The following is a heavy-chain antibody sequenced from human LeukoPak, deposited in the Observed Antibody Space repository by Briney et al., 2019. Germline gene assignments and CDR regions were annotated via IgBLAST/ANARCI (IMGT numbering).Heavy chain of an antibody. CDR2: IYYSGST. CDR1: GGSISSYY. Sequence: PSETLSLTCTVSGGSISSYYWSWIRQPPGKGLEWIGYIYYSGSTNYNPSLKSRVTISVDTSKNQFSLKLSSVTAADTAVYYCARLGLSSSWVIDYWGQGTLVTVSS. J-gene: IGHJ4*02. D-gene: IGHD6-13*01. V-gene: IGHV4-59*08. CDR3: ARLGLSSSWVIDY.